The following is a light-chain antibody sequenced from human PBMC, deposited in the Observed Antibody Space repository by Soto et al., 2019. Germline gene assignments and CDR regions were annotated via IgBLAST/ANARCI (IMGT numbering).Light chain of an antibody. Sequence: ETVLTQSPGTLSLSPVERATLSCRASQSVSSSYLAWYQQKPGQAPRLLIYGASSRATGIPDRFSGSGSGTDFTLTISRLEPEDFAVYYCQQYGSSPLVTFGPGTKVDIK. V-gene: IGKV3-20*01. J-gene: IGKJ3*01. CDR1: QSVSSSY. CDR3: QQYGSSPLVT. CDR2: GAS.